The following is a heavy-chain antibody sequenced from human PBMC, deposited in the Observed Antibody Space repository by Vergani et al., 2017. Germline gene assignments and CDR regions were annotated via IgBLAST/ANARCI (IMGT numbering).Heavy chain of an antibody. J-gene: IGHJ4*02. CDR2: IRYDGSNT. V-gene: IGHV3-30*02. Sequence: QVQLVESGGGVVQPGGSLRLSCVTSGFTFRSYDMHWVRQAPGKGLEWVAFIRYDGSNTYLADSVKGRFTISRDNAKNSLYLQMNSLRAEDTAVYYCARGRGVATMFDYWGQGTLVTVSS. CDR3: ARGRGVATMFDY. D-gene: IGHD5-12*01. CDR1: GFTFRSYD.